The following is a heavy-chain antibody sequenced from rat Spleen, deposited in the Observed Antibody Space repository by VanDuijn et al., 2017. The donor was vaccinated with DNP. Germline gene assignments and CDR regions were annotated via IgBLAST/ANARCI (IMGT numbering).Heavy chain of an antibody. J-gene: IGHJ2*01. V-gene: IGHV3-3*01. CDR2: INSAGST. CDR1: GYSITSSYR. CDR3: VYGYY. D-gene: IGHD4-1*01. Sequence: EVQLQESGPGLVKPSQSLSLTCSVTGYSITSSYRWNWIRKFPGNKLEWMGYINSAGSTNYNPSLKSRISITRDTSKNQFFLQVNSVTTEDTATYYCVYGYYWGQGVMVTVSS.